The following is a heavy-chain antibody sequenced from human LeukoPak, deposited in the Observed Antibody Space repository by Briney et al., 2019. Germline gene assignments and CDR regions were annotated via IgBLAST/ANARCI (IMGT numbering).Heavy chain of an antibody. CDR3: ARDPGLLGTYYYYGMDV. V-gene: IGHV6-1*01. CDR2: TYYRSKWYN. D-gene: IGHD1-26*01. Sequence: SQTLSLTCAISGDGVSSNSAAWNWIRQSPSRGLEWLVRTYYRSKWYNDYAVSVNSRITINPDTSKNQFSLQLNSVTPEDTAVYYCARDPGLLGTYYYYGMDVWGQGTTVTVPS. CDR1: GDGVSSNSAA. J-gene: IGHJ6*02.